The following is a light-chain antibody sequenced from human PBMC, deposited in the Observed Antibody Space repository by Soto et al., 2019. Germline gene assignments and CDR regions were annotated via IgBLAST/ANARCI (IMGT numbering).Light chain of an antibody. CDR1: YTVGTN. J-gene: IGKJ4*01. V-gene: IGKV3-11*01. CDR3: QQRSNWLT. Sequence: EIVLTQFPAALSVSPGERATLSCWASYTVGTNLAWYQQKPGQAPRLLIYDESNRATGIPARFSGSGSGTDFTLTISSLEPEDFAVYYCQQRSNWLTFGGGTKVDIK. CDR2: DES.